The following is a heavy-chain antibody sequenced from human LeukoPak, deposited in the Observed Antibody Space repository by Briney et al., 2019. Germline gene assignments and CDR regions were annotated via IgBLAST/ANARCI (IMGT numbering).Heavy chain of an antibody. CDR2: IYYSGST. J-gene: IGHJ4*02. CDR3: ARLGCSGGSCYDDY. CDR1: GGSISSYY. V-gene: IGHV4-59*08. D-gene: IGHD2-15*01. Sequence: SEALSLTCTVSGGSISSYYWSWIRQPPGKGLEWIGYIYYSGSTNYNPSLKSRVTISVDTSKNQFSLKLSSVTAADTAVYYCARLGCSGGSCYDDYWGQGTLVTVSS.